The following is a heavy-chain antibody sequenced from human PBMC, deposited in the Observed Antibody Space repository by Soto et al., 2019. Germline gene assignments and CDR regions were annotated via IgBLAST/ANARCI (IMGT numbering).Heavy chain of an antibody. Sequence: EVQLLESGGGLVQPGGSLRLSCVASGFPFSSYAMSWVRQTPGRGLECVSSISSGSNTYYTDSVRGRFTISRDNSKNSLCLQMSSLRADDTALYYCAKASATGKSDGMDVWGQGTTVSVSS. J-gene: IGHJ6*02. V-gene: IGHV3-23*01. CDR1: GFPFSSYA. CDR3: AKASATGKSDGMDV. CDR2: ISSGSNT. D-gene: IGHD7-27*01.